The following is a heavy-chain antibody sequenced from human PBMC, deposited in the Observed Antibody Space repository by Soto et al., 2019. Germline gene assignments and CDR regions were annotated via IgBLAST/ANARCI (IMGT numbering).Heavy chain of an antibody. CDR1: GDSVSSNSAA. V-gene: IGHV6-1*01. J-gene: IGHJ6*03. D-gene: IGHD1-1*01. Sequence: QVQLQQSGPGLVKPSQTLSLTCDISGDSVSSNSAAWNWIRQTPSRCLEWLGRTYYRSKWYINYAVSVKSRITVNPDTSKNQFSLQLNSVTPEDTAVYYCARGSWDDVTGHYSMDVWGKGTTVTVSS. CDR2: TYYRSKWYI. CDR3: ARGSWDDVTGHYSMDV.